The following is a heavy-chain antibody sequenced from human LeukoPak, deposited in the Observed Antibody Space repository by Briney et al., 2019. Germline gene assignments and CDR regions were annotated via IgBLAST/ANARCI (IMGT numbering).Heavy chain of an antibody. CDR3: ARVIAAAGILFLNWFDP. D-gene: IGHD6-13*01. J-gene: IGHJ5*02. CDR1: GGSISSSSYY. V-gene: IGHV4-39*07. CDR2: IYYSGST. Sequence: PSETLSLTCTVSGGSISSSSYYWGWIRQPPGKGLEWIGSIYYSGSTYYNPSLKSRVTISVDTSKNQFSLKLSSVTAADTAVYYCARVIAAAGILFLNWFDPWGQGTLVTVSS.